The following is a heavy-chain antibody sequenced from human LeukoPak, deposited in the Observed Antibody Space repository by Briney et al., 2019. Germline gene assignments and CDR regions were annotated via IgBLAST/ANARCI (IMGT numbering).Heavy chain of an antibody. D-gene: IGHD3-22*01. CDR3: ARVGYDYDSSGYYQYYYYYYMDV. CDR1: GGSISSSSYY. CDR2: IYYSGST. V-gene: IGHV4-39*07. Sequence: SETLSLTCTVSGGSISSSSYYWGWIRQPPGKGLEWIGSIYYSGSTYYNPSLKSRVTISVDTSKNQFSLKLSSVTAADTAVYYCARVGYDYDSSGYYQYYYYYYMDVWGKGTTVTISS. J-gene: IGHJ6*03.